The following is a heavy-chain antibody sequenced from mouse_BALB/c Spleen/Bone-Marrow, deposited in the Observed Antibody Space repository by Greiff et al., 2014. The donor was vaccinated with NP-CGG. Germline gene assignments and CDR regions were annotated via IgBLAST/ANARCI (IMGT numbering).Heavy chain of an antibody. V-gene: IGHV1-66*01. CDR1: GYSFTSYY. CDR3: VSTFDY. Sequence: LVESGASVKISCKASGYSFTSYYIHWVKQRPGQGLEWIGWIFPGSGNTKYNEKFKGKATLTADTSSSTAYMQLSSLTSEDSAVYFCVSTFDYWGQGTTLTVSS. J-gene: IGHJ2*01. D-gene: IGHD1-1*01. CDR2: IFPGSGNT.